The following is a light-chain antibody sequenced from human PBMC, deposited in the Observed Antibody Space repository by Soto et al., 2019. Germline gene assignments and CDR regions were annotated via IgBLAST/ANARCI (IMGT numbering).Light chain of an antibody. CDR1: QALTNY. J-gene: IGKJ3*01. CDR2: ATS. CDR3: QQYSSAPS. Sequence: DIQMTQSPSSLSASVGDRVTITCRASQALTNYLAWYQQKPGKVPQLLIYATSTLQSGVPSRFSGSGSGTDVTLTISSLQPEDVATYYCQQYSSAPSFGPGTKVYIK. V-gene: IGKV1-27*01.